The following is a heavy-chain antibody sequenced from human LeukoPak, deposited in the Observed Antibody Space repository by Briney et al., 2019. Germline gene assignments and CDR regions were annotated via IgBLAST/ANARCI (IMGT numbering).Heavy chain of an antibody. CDR1: GYTFTGYY. V-gene: IGHV1-2*02. Sequence: AASMKVSCKASGYTFTGYYMHWVRQAPGQGLEWMGWINPNSGGTNYAQKFQGRVTMTRDTSISTAYMELSRLRSDDTAVYYCASVIDLSYYFDYWGQGTLVTVSS. J-gene: IGHJ4*02. CDR3: ASVIDLSYYFDY. D-gene: IGHD3-10*01. CDR2: INPNSGGT.